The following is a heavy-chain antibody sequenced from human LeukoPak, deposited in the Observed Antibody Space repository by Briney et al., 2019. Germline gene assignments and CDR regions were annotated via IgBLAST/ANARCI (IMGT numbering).Heavy chain of an antibody. CDR2: ICDSGVST. D-gene: IGHD1-26*01. Sequence: GGSLRLSCAASGFTFSSYGMTWVRQAPGKGLEWVSSICDSGVSTYYADSVKGRFTISRDNSKNTLYLQMNSLRAEDTAVFYCAKKRWGHYYVGDYWGQGTLVTVSS. J-gene: IGHJ4*02. CDR1: GFTFSSYG. V-gene: IGHV3-23*01. CDR3: AKKRWGHYYVGDY.